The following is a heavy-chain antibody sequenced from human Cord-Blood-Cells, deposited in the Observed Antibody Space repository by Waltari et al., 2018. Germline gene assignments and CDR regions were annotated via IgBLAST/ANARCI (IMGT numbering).Heavy chain of an antibody. Sequence: QVQLVQSGAEVKKPGASVKISCKASGSTFTSYDINWVRKATGQGLEWMGWMNPNSGNTGYAQKFQGRVTMTRNTSISTAYMELSSLRSEDTAVYYCARGVVVPAAMLDYWGQGTLVTVSS. D-gene: IGHD2-2*01. V-gene: IGHV1-8*01. CDR1: GSTFTSYD. CDR3: ARGVVVPAAMLDY. J-gene: IGHJ4*02. CDR2: MNPNSGNT.